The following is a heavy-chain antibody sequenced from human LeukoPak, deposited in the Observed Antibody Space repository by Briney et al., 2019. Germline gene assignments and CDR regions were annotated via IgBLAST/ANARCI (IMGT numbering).Heavy chain of an antibody. CDR3: VRWGYCGGDCYPFDP. J-gene: IGHJ5*02. Sequence: GASVKVSCKASGGTFSSYTISWVRQAPGQGLEWMGRIIPILGIANYAQKFQGRVTITADKSTSIAYMELSSLRSEDTAVYYCVRWGYCGGDCYPFDPWGQGTLVTVSS. D-gene: IGHD2-21*01. V-gene: IGHV1-69*02. CDR1: GGTFSSYT. CDR2: IIPILGIA.